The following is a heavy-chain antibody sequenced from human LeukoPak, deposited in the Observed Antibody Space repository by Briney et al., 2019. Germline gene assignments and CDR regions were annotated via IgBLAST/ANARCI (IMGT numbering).Heavy chain of an antibody. CDR1: GFNFNAFR. CDR2: ISSANNYI. V-gene: IGHV3-21*01. D-gene: IGHD6-13*01. Sequence: GGSLRLSCAASGFNFNAFRMNWVRQAPDKGLEWVASISSANNYIYYADSVKGRFTISRDNDKDSLYLQMNSLRAEDTAVYYCVREYSGWLAAAGAWGQGTLVTVSS. J-gene: IGHJ1*01. CDR3: VREYSGWLAAAGA.